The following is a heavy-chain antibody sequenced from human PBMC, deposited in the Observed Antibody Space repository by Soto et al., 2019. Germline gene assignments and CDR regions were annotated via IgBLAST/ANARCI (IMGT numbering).Heavy chain of an antibody. CDR3: ARETCSGGSCYSRDYGMDV. J-gene: IGHJ6*02. Sequence: GASVKVSCKASGYTFTGYYMHWVRQAPGQGPEWMGWINPNSGGTNYAQKFQGWVTMTRDTSISTAYMELSRLRSDDTAVYYCARETCSGGSCYSRDYGMDVWGQGTTVTVSS. D-gene: IGHD2-15*01. CDR2: INPNSGGT. V-gene: IGHV1-2*04. CDR1: GYTFTGYY.